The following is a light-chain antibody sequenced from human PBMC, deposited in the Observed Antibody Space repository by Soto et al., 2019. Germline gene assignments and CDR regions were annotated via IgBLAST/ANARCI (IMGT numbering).Light chain of an antibody. Sequence: QSVLTQPASVSGSPGQSITISCTGTSSDIGAYNYVSWYQQHPGKAPKLIIFDVSDRPSGVSNRFSGSKSGNTASLTISGLQPEDEGAYFCSSYTSSLIPVFGGGTKVTVL. V-gene: IGLV2-14*03. CDR1: SSDIGAYNY. CDR2: DVS. CDR3: SSYTSSLIPV. J-gene: IGLJ2*01.